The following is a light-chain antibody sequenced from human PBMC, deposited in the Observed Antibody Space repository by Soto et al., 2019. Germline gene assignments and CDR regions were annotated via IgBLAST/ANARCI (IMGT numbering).Light chain of an antibody. CDR1: QTVNTY. CDR2: AAS. Sequence: DIDMSQSPSSLSASIGDLFTITCRASQTVNTYLHWYQQKPGKAPKLLIYAASDLQSGVPSRFSGSGSGTNFTLSLNSLQPEDFATYYCQQGYSNPWTFGQGTKVDIK. CDR3: QQGYSNPWT. V-gene: IGKV1-39*01. J-gene: IGKJ1*01.